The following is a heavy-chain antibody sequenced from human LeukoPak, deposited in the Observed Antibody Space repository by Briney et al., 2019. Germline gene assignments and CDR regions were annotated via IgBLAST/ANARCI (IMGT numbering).Heavy chain of an antibody. CDR2: IYYSGST. CDR3: ARDHHDFWSGYSY. CDR1: GGSISSYF. Sequence: SETLSLTCTVSGGSISSYFWSWIRQPPGKGLEWIGYIYYSGSTNYNPSLKSRVTISVDTSKNQFSLKLSSVTAADTAVYYCARDHHDFWSGYSYWGQGTLVTVSS. J-gene: IGHJ4*02. V-gene: IGHV4-59*01. D-gene: IGHD3-3*01.